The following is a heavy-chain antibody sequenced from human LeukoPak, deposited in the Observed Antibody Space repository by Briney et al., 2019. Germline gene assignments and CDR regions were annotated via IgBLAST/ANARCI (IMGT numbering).Heavy chain of an antibody. CDR3: THVLRDGYNLGYYYYYMDV. V-gene: IGHV2-5*01. D-gene: IGHD5-24*01. CDR2: IYWNDDK. J-gene: IGHJ6*03. CDR1: GFSLTTSGVG. Sequence: ESGPTLVKPTQTLTLTCTFSGFSLTTSGVGVGWIRQPPGKALEWLALIYWNDDKRYSPSLKSRLTITKDTSKNQVVLIVTNMDPVDTATYYSTHVLRDGYNLGYYYYYMDVWGKGTTVTVSS.